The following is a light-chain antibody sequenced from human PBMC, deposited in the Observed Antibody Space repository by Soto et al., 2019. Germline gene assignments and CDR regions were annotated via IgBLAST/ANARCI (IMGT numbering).Light chain of an antibody. J-gene: IGLJ1*01. V-gene: IGLV7-46*01. CDR3: LLTYSDGRGV. CDR1: TGAVTSGHY. Sequence: QAVVTQEPSLTVSPGGTVTLTCGSSTGAVTSGHYPYWFQQKPGQAPRTLIYDTDNKHSWTPARFSGSLLGGKAALTLSGAQPEDEADYYCLLTYSDGRGVFEPGTKLTVL. CDR2: DTD.